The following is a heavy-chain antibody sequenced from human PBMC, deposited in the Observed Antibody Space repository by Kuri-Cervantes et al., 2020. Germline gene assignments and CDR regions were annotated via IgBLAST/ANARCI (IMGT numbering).Heavy chain of an antibody. CDR1: GDSISGMY. CDR2: IYDNENN. J-gene: IGHJ3*02. D-gene: IGHD3-22*01. V-gene: IGHV4-4*07. Sequence: SETLSLTCAVSGDSISGMYWSWIRQSAGKGLEWMGRIYDNENNNYNPSLKSRITISVDTSKNQFSLKPSSVTAADTAVYYCAREERYDRQGAFDIWGQGTMVTVSS. CDR3: AREERYDRQGAFDI.